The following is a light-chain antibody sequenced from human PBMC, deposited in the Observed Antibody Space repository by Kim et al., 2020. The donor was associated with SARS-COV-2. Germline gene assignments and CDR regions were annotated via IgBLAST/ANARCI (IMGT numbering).Light chain of an antibody. J-gene: IGKJ1*01. CDR3: QQYDSSSVT. Sequence: PGDGATLSCRASQSVSSTYLAWFQQRPGQAPRLLIYGSSTRAAGIPDRFSGSGSATDFTLTISRLEPEDFAGYYCQQYDSSSVTVGQGSKV. CDR2: GSS. V-gene: IGKV3-20*01. CDR1: QSVSSTY.